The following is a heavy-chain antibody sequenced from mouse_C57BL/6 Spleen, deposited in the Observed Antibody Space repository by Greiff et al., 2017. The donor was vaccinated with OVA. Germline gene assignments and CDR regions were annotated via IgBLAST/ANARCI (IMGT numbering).Heavy chain of an antibody. Sequence: VHLVESGPGLVAPSQSLSITCTVSGFSLTSYAISWVRQPPGKGLEWLGVIWTGGGTNYNSALKSRLSISKDNSKSQVFLKMNSLQTDDTARYYCARNYYGSSYLHFDYWGQGTTLTVSS. CDR1: GFSLTSYA. J-gene: IGHJ2*01. CDR3: ARNYYGSSYLHFDY. D-gene: IGHD1-1*01. V-gene: IGHV2-9-1*01. CDR2: IWTGGGT.